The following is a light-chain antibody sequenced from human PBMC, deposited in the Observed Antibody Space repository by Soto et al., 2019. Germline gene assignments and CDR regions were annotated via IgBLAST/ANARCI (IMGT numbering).Light chain of an antibody. J-gene: IGLJ3*02. V-gene: IGLV6-57*01. CDR2: EDN. CDR3: QSYDATNQV. Sequence: NFMLTQPHSVSESPGKTVTISCTRSSGSIASNYVQWYQQRPGSSPTTVIYEDNQRPSGVPDRFSGSIDSPSNSASLTISGLGTEDEADYYCQSYDATNQVFGGGTKLTVL. CDR1: SGSIASNY.